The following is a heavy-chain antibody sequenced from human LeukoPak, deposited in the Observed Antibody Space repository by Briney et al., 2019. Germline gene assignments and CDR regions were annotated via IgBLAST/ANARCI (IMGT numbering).Heavy chain of an antibody. CDR1: GYTFASYA. J-gene: IGHJ6*03. Sequence: GASVKVSCKASGYTFASYAMHWVRQAPGQRLEWMGWINAGNGNTKYSQKFQGRVTITADESTSTAYMELSSLRSEDTAVYYCARGESDPTYYYYYMDVWGKGTTATVSS. CDR2: INAGNGNT. CDR3: ARGESDPTYYYYYMDV. D-gene: IGHD3-10*01. V-gene: IGHV1-3*01.